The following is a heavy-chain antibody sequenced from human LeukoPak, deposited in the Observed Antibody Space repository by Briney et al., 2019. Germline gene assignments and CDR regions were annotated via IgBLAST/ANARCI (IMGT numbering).Heavy chain of an antibody. D-gene: IGHD6-13*01. CDR2: ISYDGSNK. CDR1: GFTFSSYG. V-gene: IGHV3-30*18. J-gene: IGHJ5*02. Sequence: PGRSLRLSCAASGFTFSSYGMHWVRQAPGKGLEWVAVISYDGSNKYYADSVKGRFTMSRDNAKNTLYLQMNSLRVEDTAVYYCAKGVGSSWRAPLDPWGQGTLVTVSS. CDR3: AKGVGSSWRAPLDP.